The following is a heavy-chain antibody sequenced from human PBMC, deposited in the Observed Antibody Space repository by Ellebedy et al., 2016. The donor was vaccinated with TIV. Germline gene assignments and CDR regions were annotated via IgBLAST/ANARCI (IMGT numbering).Heavy chain of an antibody. J-gene: IGHJ4*02. CDR1: GFTFSSYA. V-gene: IGHV3-23*01. D-gene: IGHD6-13*01. Sequence: GESLKISCAASGFTFSSYAMSWVRQAPGKGLEWVSAISGSGGSTYYADSVKGRFTISRDNSKNTLYLQMNSLRAEDTAVYYCAKEGLQQPIDYWGQGTLVTVSS. CDR2: ISGSGGST. CDR3: AKEGLQQPIDY.